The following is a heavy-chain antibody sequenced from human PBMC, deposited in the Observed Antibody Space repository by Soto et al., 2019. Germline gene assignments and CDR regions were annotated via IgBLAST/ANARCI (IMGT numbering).Heavy chain of an antibody. Sequence: QSQTLSLTCAISGDSVSSNSAAWNWIRQSPSRGLEWLGRTYYRSKWYNDYAVSVKSRITINTDTSKNQFSLQLNSVTPEDTAVYYCAKGITGSYYFDYWGQGTLVTVSS. CDR2: TYYRSKWYN. CDR3: AKGITGSYYFDY. D-gene: IGHD1-20*01. J-gene: IGHJ4*02. V-gene: IGHV6-1*01. CDR1: GDSVSSNSAA.